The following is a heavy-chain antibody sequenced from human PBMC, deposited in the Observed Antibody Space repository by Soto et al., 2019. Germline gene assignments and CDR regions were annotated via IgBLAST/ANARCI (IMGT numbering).Heavy chain of an antibody. CDR3: SVRGSYLRTWFDP. CDR1: GDSVSSNSAA. J-gene: IGHJ5*02. D-gene: IGHD1-26*01. V-gene: IGHV6-1*01. Sequence: QSQTLSLTCAISGDSVSSNSAAWNWIRQSPSRGLEWLGRTYYRSKCYNDYAVSVKSRITINPDTSKHQFSLQLHSVTPADSAVYYCSVRGSYLRTWFDPWGQGTLVTVSS. CDR2: TYYRSKCYN.